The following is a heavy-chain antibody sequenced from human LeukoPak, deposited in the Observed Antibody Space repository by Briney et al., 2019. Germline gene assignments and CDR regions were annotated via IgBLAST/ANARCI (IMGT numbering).Heavy chain of an antibody. V-gene: IGHV1-69*08. J-gene: IGHJ6*02. Sequence: GASVKVSCKASGGTFSSYTFNWVRQAPGQGPEWMGRIIPILNTTNYAQKLQDRVTIIADRSTSTTYMELRGLRSEDTAVYYCARGTSIRGDDYHGMDVWGRGTTITVSS. CDR2: IIPILNTT. D-gene: IGHD3-10*01. CDR3: ARGTSIRGDDYHGMDV. CDR1: GGTFSSYT.